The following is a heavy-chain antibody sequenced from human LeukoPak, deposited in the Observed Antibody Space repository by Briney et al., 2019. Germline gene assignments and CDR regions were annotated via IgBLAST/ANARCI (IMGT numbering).Heavy chain of an antibody. CDR2: IYYSGRT. J-gene: IGHJ1*01. CDR1: GGSISSSSYY. D-gene: IGHD3-22*01. CDR3: ARRRYSDSTGYFD. V-gene: IGHV4-39*01. Sequence: SETLSLICTVSGGSISSSSYYWGWIRQPPGKGLEWIGEIYYSGRTYQNPSLRSRVSMSVDTSKNHFSLELHSVTATDTAVYYCARRRYSDSTGYFDWGRGSLVTVPS.